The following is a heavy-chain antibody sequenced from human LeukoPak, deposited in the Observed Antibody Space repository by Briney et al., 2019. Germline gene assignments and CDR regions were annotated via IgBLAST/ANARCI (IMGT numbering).Heavy chain of an antibody. D-gene: IGHD3-3*01. Sequence: ASVKASCRASGYSFSNYPMSWVRQAPGRGLEWVGWISNYDGRTVYGQRLQGRVTLTRDTSTSTAYMELTSLTPDDTAIYYCARGAVQFLEWPSDMDVWGKGTTVIVSS. CDR1: GYSFSNYP. J-gene: IGHJ6*03. CDR3: ARGAVQFLEWPSDMDV. CDR2: ISNYDGRT. V-gene: IGHV1-18*01.